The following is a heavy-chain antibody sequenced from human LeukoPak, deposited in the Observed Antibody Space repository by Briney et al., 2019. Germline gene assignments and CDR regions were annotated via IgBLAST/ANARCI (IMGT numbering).Heavy chain of an antibody. D-gene: IGHD1-7*01. Sequence: GESLKISCKGSGYSFTSYWIGWVRHMPGKGLEWMGIIYPGDSDTRYSPSFQGQVTISADKSISTAYLQWSSLKASDTAMYYCARHWYNWNYGQNDAFDIWGRGTMVTASS. CDR1: GYSFTSYW. CDR2: IYPGDSDT. J-gene: IGHJ3*02. CDR3: ARHWYNWNYGQNDAFDI. V-gene: IGHV5-51*01.